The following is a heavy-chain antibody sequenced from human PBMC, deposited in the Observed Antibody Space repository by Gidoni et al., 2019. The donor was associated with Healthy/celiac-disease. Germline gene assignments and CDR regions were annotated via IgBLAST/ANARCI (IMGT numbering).Heavy chain of an antibody. V-gene: IGHV3-9*01. CDR1: GFTFDDYA. CDR3: AKLWPLRGGMDV. J-gene: IGHJ6*02. Sequence: EVQLVESGGGLVQPGRSLRLSCAASGFTFDDYARHWVRQAPGKGLGWVSGISWNSGSIGYADSVKGRFTISRDNAKNSLYLQMNSLRAEDTALYYCAKLWPLRGGMDVWGQGTTVTVSS. CDR2: ISWNSGSI. D-gene: IGHD1-26*01.